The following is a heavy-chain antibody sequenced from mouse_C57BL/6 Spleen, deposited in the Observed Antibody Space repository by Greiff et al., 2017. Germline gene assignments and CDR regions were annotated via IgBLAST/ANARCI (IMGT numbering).Heavy chain of an antibody. V-gene: IGHV10-1*01. CDR2: IRSKSNNYAT. CDR3: KRQRTAMGY. CDR1: GFSFNTYA. Sequence: EVKLMESGAGLVRPKGSLKLSCAASGFSFNTYAMNWVRQAPGKGLEWVGRIRSKSNNYATYYADSVKDSFTISRDASESMLYLQMNHLKTEDTAMYCCKRQRTAMGYWGQGTSVTVSS. J-gene: IGHJ4*01.